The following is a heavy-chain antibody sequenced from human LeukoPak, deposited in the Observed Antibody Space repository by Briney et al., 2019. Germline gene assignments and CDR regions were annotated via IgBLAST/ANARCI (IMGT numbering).Heavy chain of an antibody. CDR1: GFTFSNAW. D-gene: IGHD4-17*01. CDR3: TTDYGDYVFRSDC. V-gene: IGHV3-15*01. Sequence: GGSLRLSCAASGFTFSNAWMNWVRQAPGKGLEWVGRIKSKTAGGTTDYAAPVKGRFIISRDDSKNTLYLQMNSLKTEDTAVYYCTTDYGDYVFRSDCWGQGTLVTVAS. CDR2: IKSKTAGGTT. J-gene: IGHJ4*02.